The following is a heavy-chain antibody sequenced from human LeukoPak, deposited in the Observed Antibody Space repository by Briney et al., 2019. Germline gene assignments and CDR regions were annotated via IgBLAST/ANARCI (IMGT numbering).Heavy chain of an antibody. J-gene: IGHJ4*02. CDR2: ISGGAGGT. CDR1: GFTFGTYA. D-gene: IGHD4-23*01. V-gene: IGHV3-23*01. CDR3: AKGVVVCYGVNSNFDS. Sequence: GGSLRLSCVASGFTFGTYAMNWVRQAPGKGLEWVSGISGGAGGTYYADSVKGRFTISRDNSKNTLYLQMNSLKAEDTAMYYCAKGVVVCYGVNSNFDSWGQGTLVAVSS.